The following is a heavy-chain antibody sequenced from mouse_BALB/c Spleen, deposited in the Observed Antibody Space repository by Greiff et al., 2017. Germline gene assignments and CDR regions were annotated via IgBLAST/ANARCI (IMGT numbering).Heavy chain of an antibody. J-gene: IGHJ2*01. CDR1: GFTFSSYY. CDR2: INSNGGST. D-gene: IGHD2-13*01. Sequence: EVQVVESGGGLVKLGGSLKLSCAASGFTFSSYYMSWVRQTPEKRLELVAAINSNGGSTYYPDTVKGRFTISRDNAKNTLYLQMSSLKSEDTALYYCARHPLYGEGFDYWGQGTTLTVSS. CDR3: ARHPLYGEGFDY. V-gene: IGHV5-6-2*01.